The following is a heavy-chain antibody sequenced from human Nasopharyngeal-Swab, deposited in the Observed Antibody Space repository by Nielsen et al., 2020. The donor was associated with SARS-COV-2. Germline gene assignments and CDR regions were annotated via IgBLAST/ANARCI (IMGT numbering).Heavy chain of an antibody. V-gene: IGHV1-2*06. CDR2: INPNSGGT. Sequence: ASVKVSCKASRYTFTGYYMHWVRQAPGQGLEWMGRINPNSGGTNYAQKFQGRVTMTRDTSISTAYMELSRLRSDDTAVYYCARGGRGAGLVAFDIWGQGTMVTVSS. D-gene: IGHD1-26*01. CDR1: RYTFTGYY. CDR3: ARGGRGAGLVAFDI. J-gene: IGHJ3*02.